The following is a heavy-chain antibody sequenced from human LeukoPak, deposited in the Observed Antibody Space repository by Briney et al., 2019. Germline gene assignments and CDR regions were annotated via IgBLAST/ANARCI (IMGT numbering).Heavy chain of an antibody. Sequence: PGGSLRLSCAASGFTFSSYEMNWVRQAPGKGLEWVSYISSSGSAIYYADSVKGRFTISRDNAKNSLYLQMNSLRAEDTAVYYCARGGRTTAELIDYWGQGTLVTVSS. CDR3: ARGGRTTAELIDY. J-gene: IGHJ4*02. CDR2: ISSSGSAI. D-gene: IGHD4-17*01. V-gene: IGHV3-48*03. CDR1: GFTFSSYE.